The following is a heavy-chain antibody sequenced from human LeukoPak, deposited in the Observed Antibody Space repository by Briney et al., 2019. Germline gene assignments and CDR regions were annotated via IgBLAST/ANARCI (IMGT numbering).Heavy chain of an antibody. CDR2: ISYDGSNK. CDR1: GFTFSSYG. J-gene: IGHJ4*02. CDR3: ARVDPGEGDDY. V-gene: IGHV3-30*03. Sequence: GGSLRLSCAASGFTFSSYGMHWVRQAPGKGLEWVAVISYDGSNKYYADSVKGRFTISRDNSKNTLYLQMNSLRAEDTAVYYCARVDPGEGDDYWGQGTLVTVSS. D-gene: IGHD7-27*01.